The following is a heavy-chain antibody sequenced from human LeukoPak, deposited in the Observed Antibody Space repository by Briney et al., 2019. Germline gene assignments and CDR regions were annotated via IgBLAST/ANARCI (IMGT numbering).Heavy chain of an antibody. CDR2: ISSSSSYI. Sequence: TGGSLRLSCAASGFTFSSYSMNWVRQAPGKGLEWVSSISSSSSYIYYADSVKGRFTISRDNAKNSPYLQMNSLRAEDTAVYYCARDHYYDSSGYSDYWGQGTLVTVSS. V-gene: IGHV3-21*01. J-gene: IGHJ4*02. CDR3: ARDHYYDSSGYSDY. CDR1: GFTFSSYS. D-gene: IGHD3-22*01.